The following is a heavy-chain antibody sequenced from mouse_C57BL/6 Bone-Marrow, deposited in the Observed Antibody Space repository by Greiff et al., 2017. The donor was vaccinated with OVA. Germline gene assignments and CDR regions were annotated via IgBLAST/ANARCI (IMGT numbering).Heavy chain of an antibody. Sequence: QVQLQQPGAELVKPGASVKLSCKASGYTFTSYWMHWVKQRPGQGLEWIGMIHPNSGSTNYNEKFKSKATLTVDKSSSTAYMQLSSLTSEDSSVYYFARDLHYYGPLAYWGQGTLVTVSA. CDR2: IHPNSGST. V-gene: IGHV1-64*01. CDR1: GYTFTSYW. D-gene: IGHD1-1*01. CDR3: ARDLHYYGPLAY. J-gene: IGHJ3*01.